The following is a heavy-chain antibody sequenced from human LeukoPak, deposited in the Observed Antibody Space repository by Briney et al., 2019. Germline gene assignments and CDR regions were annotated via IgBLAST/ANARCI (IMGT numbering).Heavy chain of an antibody. CDR1: GGSFSGYY. CDR2: INHSGST. J-gene: IGHJ4*02. V-gene: IGHV4-34*01. CDR3: AKSTYGSGRMDY. D-gene: IGHD3-10*01. Sequence: PSETLSLTCAVYGGSFSGYYWSWIRQPPGKGLEWIGEINHSGSTNYNPSLKSRVTISVDTSKNQFSLKLSSVTAADTAVYYCAKSTYGSGRMDYWGQGTLVTVSS.